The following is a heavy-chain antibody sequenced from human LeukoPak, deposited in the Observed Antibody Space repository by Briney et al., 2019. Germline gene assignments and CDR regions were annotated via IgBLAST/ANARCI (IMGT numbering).Heavy chain of an antibody. V-gene: IGHV3-53*01. CDR1: GFTFSSYA. J-gene: IGHJ4*02. D-gene: IGHD6-13*01. CDR2: IYSGDST. Sequence: GGSLRLSCAASGFTFSSYAMSWVRQAPGKGLEWVSVIYSGDSTYYADSVKGRFTISRDNSKNTLYLQMNSLRAEDTAVYYCARGSSWYDPIDYWGQGTLVTVSS. CDR3: ARGSSWYDPIDY.